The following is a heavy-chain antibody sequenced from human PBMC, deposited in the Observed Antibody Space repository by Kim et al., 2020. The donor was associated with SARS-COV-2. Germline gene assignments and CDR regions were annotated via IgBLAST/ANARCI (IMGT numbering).Heavy chain of an antibody. CDR2: INPNSGGT. CDR1: GYTFTGYY. V-gene: IGHV1-2*06. D-gene: IGHD6-13*01. J-gene: IGHJ4*02. Sequence: ASVKVSCKASGYTFTGYYMHWVRQAPGQGLEWMGRINPNSGGTNYAQKFQGRVTMTRDTSISTAYMELSRLRSDDTAVYYCARDSPYIAAADHFDYWGQGTLVTVSS. CDR3: ARDSPYIAAADHFDY.